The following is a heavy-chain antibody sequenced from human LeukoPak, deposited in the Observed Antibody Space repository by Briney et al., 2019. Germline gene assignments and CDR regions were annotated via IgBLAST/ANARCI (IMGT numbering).Heavy chain of an antibody. CDR1: GGTFSSYA. J-gene: IGHJ5*02. Sequence: GSSVKVSCKASGGTFSSYAISWVRQAPGQGLEWMGRIIPIFGTANYAQKFQGRVTITTDESTSTAYMELSSLRSEDTAVYYCAPERYCSGGSCHSGLEGRHGFDPWGQGTLVTVSS. CDR3: APERYCSGGSCHSGLEGRHGFDP. V-gene: IGHV1-69*05. D-gene: IGHD2-15*01. CDR2: IIPIFGTA.